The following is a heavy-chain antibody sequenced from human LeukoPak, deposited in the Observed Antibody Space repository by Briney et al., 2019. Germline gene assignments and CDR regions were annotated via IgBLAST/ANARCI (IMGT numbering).Heavy chain of an antibody. V-gene: IGHV3-23*01. CDR2: ISGSGGST. Sequence: GGSLRLSCAASGFTSSTYAMTWVRQAPGKGPEWVSAISGSGGSTYYADSVKGRFTISRDNSKNTLYLQMNSLRAEDTAVYYCAKLPREYCSSTSCPNWFDPWGQGTLVTVSS. D-gene: IGHD2-2*01. J-gene: IGHJ5*02. CDR3: AKLPREYCSSTSCPNWFDP. CDR1: GFTSSTYA.